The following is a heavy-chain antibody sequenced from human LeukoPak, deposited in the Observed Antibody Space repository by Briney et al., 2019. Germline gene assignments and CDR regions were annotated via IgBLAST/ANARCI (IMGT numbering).Heavy chain of an antibody. CDR3: ARGDYDLSWFDP. CDR1: GGSISSGGYY. CDR2: IYYSGST. V-gene: IGHV4-31*03. Sequence: SETLSLTCTVSGGSISSGGYYWSWIRQHPGKGLEWIGYIYYSGSTYYNPSLKSRVTISVDTSKNQFSLKLSSVTAADTAVYYCARGDYDLSWFDPWGQGTLVTVSS. J-gene: IGHJ5*02. D-gene: IGHD3-22*01.